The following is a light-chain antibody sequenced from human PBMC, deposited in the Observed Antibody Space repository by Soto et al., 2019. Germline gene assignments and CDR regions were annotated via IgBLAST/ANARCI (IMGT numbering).Light chain of an antibody. J-gene: IGKJ1*01. CDR3: QQYGSSRRT. Sequence: EVVLTQSPGTLSLSPGERATLSCRASLSISNILAWYQQKPGQAPSLLIYDASSRATGIPDRFSGSASGTEFTLTISRLEPEDFAVYYCQQYGSSRRTFGQGTKVEIK. CDR1: LSISNI. CDR2: DAS. V-gene: IGKV3-20*01.